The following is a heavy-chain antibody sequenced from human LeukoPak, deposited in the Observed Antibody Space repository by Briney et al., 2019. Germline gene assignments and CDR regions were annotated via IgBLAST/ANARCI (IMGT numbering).Heavy chain of an antibody. J-gene: IGHJ4*02. D-gene: IGHD3-16*01. CDR2: INHSGST. CDR3: ARSRGVWGV. Sequence: PSETLSLTCAVYGGSFSGYYWSWIRQPPGKGLEWIGEINHSGSTNYNPSLKSRVTISVDTSKNQFSLKLSSVTAANTAVYYCARSRGVWGVWGQGTLVTVSS. CDR1: GGSFSGYY. V-gene: IGHV4-34*01.